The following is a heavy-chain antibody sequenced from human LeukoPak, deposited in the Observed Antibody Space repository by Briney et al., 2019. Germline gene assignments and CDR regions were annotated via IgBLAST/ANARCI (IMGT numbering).Heavy chain of an antibody. CDR1: GGSFSGYY. V-gene: IGHV4-34*01. CDR3: ARVAPTGGPKSYFDY. D-gene: IGHD7-27*01. Sequence: SETLSLTCAVYGGSFSGYYWSWIRQPPGKGLEWIGEINHSGSTNYNPSLKSRVTISVDTSKNQISLKLSSVTAADTAVYYCARVAPTGGPKSYFDYWGQGTLVTVSS. J-gene: IGHJ4*02. CDR2: INHSGST.